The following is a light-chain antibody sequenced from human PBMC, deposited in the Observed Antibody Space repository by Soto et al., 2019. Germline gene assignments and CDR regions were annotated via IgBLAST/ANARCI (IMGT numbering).Light chain of an antibody. Sequence: QSVLTQPPSVSAAPGQTVTISCSGSSSNIGNNYVSWYQQVPGTAPKLLIYDNNKRPSGIPDRFSGSKSGTSATLGITGLQTGDEADYYCGTWDSSLSAGYVVFGGGTKVTVL. CDR1: SSNIGNNY. J-gene: IGLJ2*01. CDR2: DNN. V-gene: IGLV1-51*01. CDR3: GTWDSSLSAGYVV.